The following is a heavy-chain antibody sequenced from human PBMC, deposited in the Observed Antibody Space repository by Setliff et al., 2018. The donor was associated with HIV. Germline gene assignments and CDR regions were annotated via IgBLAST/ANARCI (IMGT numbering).Heavy chain of an antibody. J-gene: IGHJ6*02. CDR1: GYRFTDFY. Sequence: ASVKVSCKTFGYRFTDFYVNWVRQAPGQGLEWMGWINPKSGATKNAQKFQGRVTMTRDTSISTGYMELRSLRSDDTAVYYCAREIGDDYDSSGYYPPTDYYYGMDVWGQGTTVTVSS. CDR3: AREIGDDYDSSGYYPPTDYYYGMDV. CDR2: INPKSGAT. V-gene: IGHV1-2*02. D-gene: IGHD3-22*01.